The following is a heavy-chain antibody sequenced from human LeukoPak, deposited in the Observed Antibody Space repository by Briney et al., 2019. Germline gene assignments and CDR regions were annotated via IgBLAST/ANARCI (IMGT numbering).Heavy chain of an antibody. CDR2: IRYDGSNK. Sequence: PGGSLRLSCAASGFTFSSYGMHWVRQAPGKGLEWVAFIRYDGSNKYYADSVKGRFTISRDNSKNTLYLQMNSLRAEDTAVYYCAKEWRRYCSSTSCYYMDVWGKGTTVTVSS. CDR3: AKEWRRYCSSTSCYYMDV. J-gene: IGHJ6*03. CDR1: GFTFSSYG. D-gene: IGHD2-2*01. V-gene: IGHV3-30*02.